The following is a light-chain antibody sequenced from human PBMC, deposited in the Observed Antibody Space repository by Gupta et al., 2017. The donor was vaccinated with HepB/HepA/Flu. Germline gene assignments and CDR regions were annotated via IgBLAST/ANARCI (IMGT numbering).Light chain of an antibody. CDR1: SLRSYY. V-gene: IGLV3-19*01. CDR3: NSRDSSGNHLV. Sequence: SSELTQDPAVSVALGPTVRITCQGDSLRSYYASWYQQKPGQAPVLVIYGKNNRPSGIPDRFSCSSSGNTASLTITGAQAEDEADYYCNSRDSSGNHLVFGGGTKLTVL. J-gene: IGLJ2*01. CDR2: GKN.